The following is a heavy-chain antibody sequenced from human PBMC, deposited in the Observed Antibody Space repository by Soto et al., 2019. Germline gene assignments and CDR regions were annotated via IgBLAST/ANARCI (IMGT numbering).Heavy chain of an antibody. V-gene: IGHV3-23*01. CDR1: GFTFSSYA. CDR2: ISGSGGST. Sequence: GGSLRLSCAASGFTFSSYAMSWVRQAPGKGLEWVSAISGSGGSTYYADSVKGRFTISRDNSKNTLYLQMNSLRAEDTAVYYCARINDSSGYYFDYWGQGTLVTVSS. D-gene: IGHD3-22*01. J-gene: IGHJ4*02. CDR3: ARINDSSGYYFDY.